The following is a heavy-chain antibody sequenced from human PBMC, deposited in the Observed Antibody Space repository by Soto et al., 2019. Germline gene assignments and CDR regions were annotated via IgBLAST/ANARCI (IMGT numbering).Heavy chain of an antibody. CDR1: GYTFTSYA. CDR3: ARGGRTTIFGVVSPYFDY. V-gene: IGHV1-3*01. J-gene: IGHJ4*02. D-gene: IGHD3-3*01. CDR2: INAGNGNT. Sequence: QVQLVQSEAEVKKPGASVKVSCKASGYTFTSYAMHWVRQAPGQRLEWMGWINAGNGNTKYSQKFQGRVTITRDTSASTAYMELSSLRSEDTAVYYCARGGRTTIFGVVSPYFDYWGQGTLVTVSS.